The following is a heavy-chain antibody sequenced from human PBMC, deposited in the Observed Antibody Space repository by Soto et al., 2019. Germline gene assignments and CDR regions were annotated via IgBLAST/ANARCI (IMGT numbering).Heavy chain of an antibody. CDR2: IYPGDSDT. CDR1: GYSFSLYW. V-gene: IGHV5-51*01. D-gene: IGHD3-22*01. Sequence: GESLKISCKGSGYSFSLYWIAWVLQTPGKGLEWMGLIYPGDSDTRYSPSFQGQVTISADKSITTAYLQWSSLKASDTAIYYCARDTFSGDSSGPHYWGQGTLVTVSS. CDR3: ARDTFSGDSSGPHY. J-gene: IGHJ4*02.